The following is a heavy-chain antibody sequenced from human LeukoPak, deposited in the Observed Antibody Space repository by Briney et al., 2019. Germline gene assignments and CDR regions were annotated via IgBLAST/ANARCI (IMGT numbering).Heavy chain of an antibody. J-gene: IGHJ4*02. CDR1: GGSFSGYY. Sequence: SETLSLTCAVYGGSFSGYYWSWIRQPPGKGLEWIGEINHSGSTNYNPSLKSRVTISVDTSKNQSSLKLSSVTAADTAVYYCARGRLVPPRGSYYFDYWGQGTLVTVSS. CDR3: ARGRLVPPRGSYYFDY. CDR2: INHSGST. D-gene: IGHD2-8*01. V-gene: IGHV4-34*01.